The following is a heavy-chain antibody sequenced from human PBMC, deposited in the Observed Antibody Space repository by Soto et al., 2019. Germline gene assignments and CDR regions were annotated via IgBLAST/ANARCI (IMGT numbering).Heavy chain of an antibody. Sequence: GGSLRLSCAASGFTFSSYAMSWVRQAPGKGLEWVSAISGSGGSTYYADSVKGRFTISRDNSKSTLYLQMNSLRAEDTAVYYCAKGRWLVPGMGFDPWGQGTLVTVSS. CDR3: AKGRWLVPGMGFDP. D-gene: IGHD6-19*01. V-gene: IGHV3-23*01. CDR1: GFTFSSYA. CDR2: ISGSGGST. J-gene: IGHJ5*02.